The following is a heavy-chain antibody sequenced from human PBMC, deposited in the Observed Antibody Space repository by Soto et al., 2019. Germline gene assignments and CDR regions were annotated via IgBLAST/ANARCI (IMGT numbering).Heavy chain of an antibody. CDR3: ASYYLGYCSITSCYPSVNQYCGMDV. Sequence: PGQGLEWMGWSIPISGGTNYAQKFQGRVTMTRDTSNSTAYMELSRLRSDDTAVYYCASYYLGYCSITSCYPSVNQYCGMDVWGQGTTVTV. V-gene: IGHV1-2*02. CDR2: SIPISGGT. D-gene: IGHD2-2*01. J-gene: IGHJ6*02.